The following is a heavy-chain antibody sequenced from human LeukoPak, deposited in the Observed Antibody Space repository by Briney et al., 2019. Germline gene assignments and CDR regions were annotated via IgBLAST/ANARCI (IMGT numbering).Heavy chain of an antibody. CDR2: ISWNSGSI. CDR3: ANAGHDYYGMDV. J-gene: IGHJ6*02. Sequence: GGSLRLSCAASGFTFDDYAMHWVRQAPGKGLEWVSGISWNSGSIGYADSVKGRFTISRDNAKNSLYLQMNSLRAEDTALYYCANAGHDYYGMDVWGQGTTVTVSS. V-gene: IGHV3-9*01. CDR1: GFTFDDYA.